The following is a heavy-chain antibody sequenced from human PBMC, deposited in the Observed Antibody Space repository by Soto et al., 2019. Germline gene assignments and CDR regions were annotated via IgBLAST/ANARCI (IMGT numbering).Heavy chain of an antibody. CDR1: GFTFGDYA. CDR2: IRSKAYGGTT. D-gene: IGHD2-8*02. J-gene: IGHJ6*02. Sequence: GGSLRLSCTASGFTFGDYAMSWFRQAPGKGLEWVGFIRSKAYGGTTEYAASVKGRFTISRDDSKSIAYLQMNSLKTEDTAVYYCTRHLVEQGYSYYGMDVWGQGTTVTVSS. CDR3: TRHLVEQGYSYYGMDV. V-gene: IGHV3-49*03.